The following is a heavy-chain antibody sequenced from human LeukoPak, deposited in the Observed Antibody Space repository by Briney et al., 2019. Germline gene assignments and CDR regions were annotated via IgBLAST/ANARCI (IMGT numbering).Heavy chain of an antibody. J-gene: IGHJ4*02. CDR1: GYTFTGYY. D-gene: IGHD5-12*01. Sequence: GASVKVSCKASGYTFTGYYMHWVRQAPGQGLEWMGWINPNSGDTKYAQKFQGRVTMTRDTSINTVYMEVSRLTFDDTAVYFCARGYGETPQDSYWGQGTLVTVSS. V-gene: IGHV1-2*02. CDR2: INPNSGDT. CDR3: ARGYGETPQDSY.